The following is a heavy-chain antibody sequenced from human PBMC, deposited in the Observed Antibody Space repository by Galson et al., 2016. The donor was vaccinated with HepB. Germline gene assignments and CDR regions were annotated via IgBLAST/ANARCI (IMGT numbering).Heavy chain of an antibody. J-gene: IGHJ6*02. CDR3: ANGGGPDYYYYYGMDV. CDR1: GFTFDDYA. CDR2: INWNSAGI. Sequence: SLRLSCAASGFTFDDYAMNWVRQAPGKGLEWVSGINWNSAGIGYADSVKGRFTISRDNAKNSLYLQMNSLRAEDTALYYCANGGGPDYYYYYGMDVWGQGTTVTVAS. D-gene: IGHD3-16*01. V-gene: IGHV3-9*01.